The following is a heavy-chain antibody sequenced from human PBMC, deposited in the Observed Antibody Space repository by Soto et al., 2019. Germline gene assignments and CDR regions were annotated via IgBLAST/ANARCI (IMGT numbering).Heavy chain of an antibody. J-gene: IGHJ6*02. Sequence: QITLKESGPPLVKPTQTLTLTCTFSGFSLSTSGVGVAWIRQPPGKALEWLALIYWDDDKRYRASLESRLTITKDTYKNRVVLTMTNMYSVDTATYYCAYQPCSCGSCYWFSFSGMDVWGQGTTVTVSS. CDR2: IYWDDDK. CDR1: GFSLSTSGVG. CDR3: AYQPCSCGSCYWFSFSGMDV. D-gene: IGHD2-15*01. V-gene: IGHV2-5*02.